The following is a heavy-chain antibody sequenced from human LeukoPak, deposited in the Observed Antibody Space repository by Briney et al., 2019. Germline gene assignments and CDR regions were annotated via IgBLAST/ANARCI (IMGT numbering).Heavy chain of an antibody. J-gene: IGHJ6*02. D-gene: IGHD2-21*01. CDR3: ARETFPNYYYYGMDV. CDR2: INPSGGST. V-gene: IGHV1-46*01. CDR1: GYTFTSYY. Sequence: ASVKVSCKASGYTFTSYYMHGLRQAPAQGLEWMGIINPSGGSTSYAQKFQGRVTMTRDTSTSTVYMELSSLRSEDTAVYYCARETFPNYYYYGMDVWGQGTTVTVSS.